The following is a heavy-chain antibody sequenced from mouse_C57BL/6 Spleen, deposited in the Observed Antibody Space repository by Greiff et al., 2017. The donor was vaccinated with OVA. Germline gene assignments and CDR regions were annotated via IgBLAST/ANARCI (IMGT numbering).Heavy chain of an antibody. Sequence: QVQLKQPGAELVMPGASVKLSCKASGYTFTSYWMHWVKQRPGQGLEWIGEIDPSDSYTNYNQKFKGKSTLTVDKSSSTAYMQLSSLTSEDSAVYYCARCWDRYFDVWGTGTTVTVSS. CDR2: IDPSDSYT. D-gene: IGHD4-1*01. CDR1: GYTFTSYW. CDR3: ARCWDRYFDV. J-gene: IGHJ1*03. V-gene: IGHV1-69*01.